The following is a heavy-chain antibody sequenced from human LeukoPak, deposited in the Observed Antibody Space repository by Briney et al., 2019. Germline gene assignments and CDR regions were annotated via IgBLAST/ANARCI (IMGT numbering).Heavy chain of an antibody. Sequence: ASVKVSCKASGYTFTGYYMYWVRQAPGQGLEWMGWIDPNSGGTNYAQKFQGRVTMTRDTSISRVYMELSRLRSDDTAVYYCARGGGYSAYAAGYWGQGTLVTVSS. D-gene: IGHD5-12*01. J-gene: IGHJ4*02. CDR3: ARGGGYSAYAAGY. CDR2: IDPNSGGT. V-gene: IGHV1-2*02. CDR1: GYTFTGYY.